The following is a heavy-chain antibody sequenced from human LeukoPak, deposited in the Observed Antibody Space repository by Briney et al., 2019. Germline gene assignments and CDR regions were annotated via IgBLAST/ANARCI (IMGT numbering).Heavy chain of an antibody. CDR3: ARFRAATTRFDY. D-gene: IGHD1/OR15-1a*01. J-gene: IGHJ4*02. Sequence: GGSLRLSCAASGFTFRNHAMYWVRQAPGRGLEWAAVVSFDGNTTFYSDSVKGRFAISRDNSKNTLYLEMNSLRPEDTAVYYCARFRAATTRFDYWGQGTLITVSS. CDR2: VSFDGNTT. V-gene: IGHV3-30*09. CDR1: GFTFRNHA.